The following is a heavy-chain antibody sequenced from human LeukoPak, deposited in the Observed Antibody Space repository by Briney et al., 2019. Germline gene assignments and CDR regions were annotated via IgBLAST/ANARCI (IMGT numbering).Heavy chain of an antibody. D-gene: IGHD6-13*01. J-gene: IGHJ3*02. CDR3: ARGREQQLVNDAFDI. CDR2: INPSSGGT. V-gene: IGHV1-2*04. CDR1: GYTFTGYY. Sequence: ASVKVSCKASGYTFTGYYMHWVRQAPGQGLEWMGWINPSSGGTNYAQKFQGWVTMTRDTSISTAYMELSRLRSDDTAVYYCARGREQQLVNDAFDIWGQGTMVTVSS.